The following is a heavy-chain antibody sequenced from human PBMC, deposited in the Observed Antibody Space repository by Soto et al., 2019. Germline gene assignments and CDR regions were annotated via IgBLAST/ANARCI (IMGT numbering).Heavy chain of an antibody. J-gene: IGHJ5*02. Sequence: EVQLLDSGGGLVQPGGSLRLSCAASGFTFSSSAMSWVRQAPGKGLEWVSAVSGSGGTTYYADSVRGRFTISRDNSKNTLYLQMNSLRAEDTAIYFCARCTVDTIVTRGWCYYLDHWGQGTLVTVSS. CDR2: VSGSGGTT. V-gene: IGHV3-23*01. D-gene: IGHD5-18*01. CDR3: ARCTVDTIVTRGWCYYLDH. CDR1: GFTFSSSA.